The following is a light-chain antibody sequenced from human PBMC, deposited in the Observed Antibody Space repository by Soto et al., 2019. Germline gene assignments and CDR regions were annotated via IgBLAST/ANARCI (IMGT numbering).Light chain of an antibody. CDR1: QSVSSSY. Sequence: EIVLTQSPGTLSLSPGERATLSCRASQSVSSSYLAWYQQKPGQAPRLLMYGASSRATGIPDRFSGSGSGTDFTLTVSRLEPEDFAVYYCQQCGRSTPYTFGQGTKLEIK. CDR2: GAS. CDR3: QQCGRSTPYT. V-gene: IGKV3-20*01. J-gene: IGKJ2*01.